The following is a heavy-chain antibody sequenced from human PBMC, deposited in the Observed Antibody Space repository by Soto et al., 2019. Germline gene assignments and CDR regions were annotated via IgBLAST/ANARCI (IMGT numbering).Heavy chain of an antibody. CDR3: ARLGFCACGRCRPDR. CDR1: GDSITSYY. Sequence: QVQLQESGPGLVKPSETLSLTCTVPGDSITSYYWSWIRQSPGRGLEWIGYVNYSGRMYYTPSLESRVTISIDTSKNQFSLRLTSVTAADTAVYFCARLGFCACGRCRPDRWGQGTLVTVSS. CDR2: VNYSGRM. J-gene: IGHJ5*02. D-gene: IGHD2-15*01. V-gene: IGHV4-59*08.